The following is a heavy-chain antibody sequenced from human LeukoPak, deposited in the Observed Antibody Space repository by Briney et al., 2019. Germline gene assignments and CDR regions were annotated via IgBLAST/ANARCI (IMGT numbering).Heavy chain of an antibody. Sequence: GGSLRLSCAASGFTFSSYWMSWVRQAPGKGLEWVANIKQDGSEKYYVDSVKGRFTISRDNAKNSLYLQMDSLRVEDTAVYYCAKGHAIVVVPAARTPHWGQGTLVTVPP. CDR2: IKQDGSEK. V-gene: IGHV3-7*01. D-gene: IGHD2-2*01. CDR1: GFTFSSYW. CDR3: AKGHAIVVVPAARTPH. J-gene: IGHJ1*01.